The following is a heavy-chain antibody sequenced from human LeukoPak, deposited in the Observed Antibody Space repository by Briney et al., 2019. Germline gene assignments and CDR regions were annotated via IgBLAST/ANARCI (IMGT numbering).Heavy chain of an antibody. D-gene: IGHD4-17*01. V-gene: IGHV1-46*01. CDR1: VYTFTSYY. Sequence: ASVKVSCMPSVYTFTSYYMHWVRHAPGQGLEWMAIINPSGGSTSYAQKFQGRVTMTRDTSTSTVYMELSSLRSEDTAVYYCARPIGDHENWFDPWGQGTLVTVSS. J-gene: IGHJ5*02. CDR3: ARPIGDHENWFDP. CDR2: INPSGGST.